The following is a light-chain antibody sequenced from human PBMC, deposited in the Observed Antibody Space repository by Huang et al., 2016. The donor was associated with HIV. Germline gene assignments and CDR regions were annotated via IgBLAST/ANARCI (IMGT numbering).Light chain of an antibody. CDR1: LSLLFASNSKNF. CDR3: QQFYNMPYT. Sequence: DILLTQSPDSLAVSLGERATLTCRSSLSLLFASNSKNFLAWYQQKPGQSPKLLMYMASFRESGVPERFTGSGSGTEFTLTIASLQAEDVAVYYCQQFYNMPYTFGRGTRLEI. J-gene: IGKJ2*01. V-gene: IGKV4-1*01. CDR2: MAS.